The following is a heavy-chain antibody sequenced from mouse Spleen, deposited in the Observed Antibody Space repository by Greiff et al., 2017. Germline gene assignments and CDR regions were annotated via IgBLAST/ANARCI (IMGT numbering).Heavy chain of an antibody. CDR2: IWSGGST. CDR3: ARNGRITTAYAMDY. J-gene: IGHJ4*01. CDR1: GFSLTSYG. V-gene: IGHV2-2*01. D-gene: IGHD2-4*01. Sequence: QVQLKESGPGLVQPSQSLSITCTVSGFSLTSYGVHWVRQSPGKGLEWLGVIWSGGSTDYNAAFISRLSISKDNSKSQVFFKMNSLQADDTAIYYCARNGRITTAYAMDYWGQGTSVTVSS.